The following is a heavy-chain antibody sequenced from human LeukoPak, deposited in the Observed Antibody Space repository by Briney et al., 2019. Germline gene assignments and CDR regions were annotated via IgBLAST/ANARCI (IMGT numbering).Heavy chain of an antibody. D-gene: IGHD1-14*01. CDR3: AKMGPGALTADAFDI. CDR2: ISPGDSDT. V-gene: IGHV5-51*01. CDR1: GYSFTSYW. Sequence: GESLKISCKGSGYSFTSYWIGRARQMPGKGLEWMGNISPGDSDTRYIPSFQGQFTISADKSITTAYLQWSSLKASDTATYFCAKMGPGALTADAFDIWGQGTTVTVSS. J-gene: IGHJ3*02.